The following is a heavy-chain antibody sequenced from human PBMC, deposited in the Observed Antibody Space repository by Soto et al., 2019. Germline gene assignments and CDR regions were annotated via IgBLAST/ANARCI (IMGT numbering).Heavy chain of an antibody. CDR1: GYRFIAYY. V-gene: IGHV1-2*02. CDR2: INPNTGDT. J-gene: IGHJ4*02. Sequence: ASVKVSCKASGYRFIAYYMYWVRQAPGQGLEWMGWINPNTGDTNYAQKFQGRVTVTRDTSISTAYMELSSLTSDDTAVYYCARDRPFDYWGQGTMVTVYS. CDR3: ARDRPFDY.